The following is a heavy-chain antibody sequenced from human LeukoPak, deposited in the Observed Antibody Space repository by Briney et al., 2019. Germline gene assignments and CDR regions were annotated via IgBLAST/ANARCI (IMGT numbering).Heavy chain of an antibody. Sequence: GASVKVSCKASGYTFTSYGISWVRQAPGQGLEWMGWISAYNGNTNYAQKLQGRVTMTTDTSTSTAYMELRSLRSDDTAVYYCAREKIRRYYESSGPKPFDYWGQGTLVTVSS. V-gene: IGHV1-18*01. D-gene: IGHD3-22*01. J-gene: IGHJ4*02. CDR2: ISAYNGNT. CDR1: GYTFTSYG. CDR3: AREKIRRYYESSGPKPFDY.